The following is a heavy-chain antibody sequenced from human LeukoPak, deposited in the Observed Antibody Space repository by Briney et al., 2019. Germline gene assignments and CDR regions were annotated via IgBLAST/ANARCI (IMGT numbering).Heavy chain of an antibody. CDR2: IWYDGGKK. CDR3: AKVRYDSSGYQSPYFDY. J-gene: IGHJ4*02. Sequence: GGSLRLSCAASGFTFSDYGMYWVRQAPGKGLEWVALIWYDGGKKYYTDSVRGRFTISRDNSKNTLYLQMNSLRAEDTAVYYCAKVRYDSSGYQSPYFDYWGQGTLVTVSS. D-gene: IGHD3-22*01. CDR1: GFTFSDYG. V-gene: IGHV3-33*06.